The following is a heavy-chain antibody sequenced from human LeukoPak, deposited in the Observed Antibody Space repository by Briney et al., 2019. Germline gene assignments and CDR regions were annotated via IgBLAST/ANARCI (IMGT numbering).Heavy chain of an antibody. CDR1: GFTFSTYS. Sequence: SPGGSLRLSCAASGFTFSTYSMNWVRQAPGKGLEWVSSISSSSSYIYYADSVKGRFTISRDNAKNSLYLQMNSLRAEDTAVYYCARDPAKFWSGHDYWGQGTLVTVSS. D-gene: IGHD3-3*01. V-gene: IGHV3-21*01. CDR3: ARDPAKFWSGHDY. J-gene: IGHJ4*02. CDR2: ISSSSSYI.